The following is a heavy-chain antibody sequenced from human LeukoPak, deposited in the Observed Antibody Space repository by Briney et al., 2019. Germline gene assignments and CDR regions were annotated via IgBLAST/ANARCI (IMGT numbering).Heavy chain of an antibody. V-gene: IGHV4-39*01. CDR1: GGSISNNSHY. CDR3: AREEASVGDY. CDR2: IHYSGST. D-gene: IGHD2-21*01. J-gene: IGHJ4*02. Sequence: PSETLSLTCTVSGGSISNNSHYWAWIRQPPGKGLEWIGSIHYSGSTFYSPSLKSRVTISVDTSKNQFSLILTSVTASDTAVYYCAREEASVGDYWGQGILVTVSS.